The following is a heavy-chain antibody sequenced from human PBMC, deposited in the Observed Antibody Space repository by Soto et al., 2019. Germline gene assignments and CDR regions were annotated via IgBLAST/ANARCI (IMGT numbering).Heavy chain of an antibody. Sequence: QVQLVESGGGVVQPGRSLRLSCAASGFTFSSYGMHWVRQAPGKGLEWVAVISYDGSNKYYADSVKGRFTISRDNSKNTLYLQMNSLRAEDTAVYYCAKGGKWELGYLDYRGQGTLVTVSS. V-gene: IGHV3-30*18. CDR3: AKGGKWELGYLDY. J-gene: IGHJ4*02. CDR1: GFTFSSYG. CDR2: ISYDGSNK. D-gene: IGHD1-26*01.